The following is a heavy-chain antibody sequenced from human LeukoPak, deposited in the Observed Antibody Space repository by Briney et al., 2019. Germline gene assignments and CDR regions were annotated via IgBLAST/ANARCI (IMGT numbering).Heavy chain of an antibody. CDR3: ATNVAGSSFDY. CDR2: INPNSGGT. D-gene: IGHD6-19*01. CDR1: GYTVSGHS. Sequence: ASVKVSCKASGYTVSGHSMHWVRQAPGQGLEWMGWINPNSGGTKYAQKFQDRVTMTRDTSITTVYMELSGLLSDDTAVYYCATNVAGSSFDYWGQGTLVIISS. V-gene: IGHV1-2*02. J-gene: IGHJ4*02.